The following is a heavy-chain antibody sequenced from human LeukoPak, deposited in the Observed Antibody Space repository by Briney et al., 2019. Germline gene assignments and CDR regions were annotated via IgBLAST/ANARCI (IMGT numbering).Heavy chain of an antibody. D-gene: IGHD3-9*01. CDR2: ITSSSSDT. J-gene: IGHJ4*02. Sequence: GGSLRLSCAASGFTFSDYYMSWIRQAPGKGLEWISYITSSSSDTNYADSVKGRFTISRDNAKKSLYLQMNSLRAEDTAVYCCARDYDILTGYFRGGFDYWGQGTLVTVSS. CDR3: ARDYDILTGYFRGGFDY. CDR1: GFTFSDYY. V-gene: IGHV3-11*05.